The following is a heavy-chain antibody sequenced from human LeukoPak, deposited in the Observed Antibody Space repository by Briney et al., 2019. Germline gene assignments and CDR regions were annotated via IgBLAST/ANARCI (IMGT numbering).Heavy chain of an antibody. CDR3: AREEKGGATSDYYYYMDV. CDR2: INPNSGGT. V-gene: IGHV1-2*02. J-gene: IGHJ6*03. CDR1: GYTFTGYY. D-gene: IGHD1-26*01. Sequence: ASVKVSCTASGYTFTGYYMHWVRQAPGQGLEWMGWINPNSGGTNYAQKFQGRVTMTRDMSTSTVYMELSSLRSEDTAVYYCAREEKGGATSDYYYYMDVWGKGTTVTVSS.